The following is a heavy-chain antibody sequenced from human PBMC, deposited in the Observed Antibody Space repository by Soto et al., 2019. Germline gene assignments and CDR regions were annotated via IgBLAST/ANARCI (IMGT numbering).Heavy chain of an antibody. V-gene: IGHV4-59*01. Sequence: PSETLSLTCTVSGGSISSYYWSWIRQPPGKGLEWIGYIYYSGSTNYNPSLKSRVTISVDTSKNQFSLKLSSVTAADTAVYYCARERGSDYGDYQYPFDYWGQGTLVTVS. CDR2: IYYSGST. D-gene: IGHD4-17*01. CDR3: ARERGSDYGDYQYPFDY. CDR1: GGSISSYY. J-gene: IGHJ4*02.